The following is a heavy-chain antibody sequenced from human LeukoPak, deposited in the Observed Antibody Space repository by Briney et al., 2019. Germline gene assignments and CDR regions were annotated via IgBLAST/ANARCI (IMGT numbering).Heavy chain of an antibody. J-gene: IGHJ4*02. V-gene: IGHV3-23*01. CDR3: AKDEAITGTTYDY. CDR1: GFAFSSYA. D-gene: IGHD1-7*01. CDR2: ISGSGGST. Sequence: GGSLRLSCAASGFAFSSYAMSWVRQAPGKGLEWVSAISGSGGSTYYADSVKGRFTISRDNSKNTLYLQMNSLRAEDTAVYYCAKDEAITGTTYDYWGQGTLVTVSS.